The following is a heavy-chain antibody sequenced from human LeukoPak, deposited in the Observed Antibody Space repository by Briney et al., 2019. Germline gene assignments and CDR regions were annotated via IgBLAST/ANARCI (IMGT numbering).Heavy chain of an antibody. D-gene: IGHD4-17*01. Sequence: GGSLRLSCAASGFTFSNYWMSWVRQAPGKGLEWVANIKQDGSEEYYVDSVKGRFTISRDNAKKSLYLQMNSLRAEDTAVYYCARDKSYGDSTDYWGQGTLVTVSS. CDR1: GFTFSNYW. CDR3: ARDKSYGDSTDY. V-gene: IGHV3-7*01. J-gene: IGHJ4*02. CDR2: IKQDGSEE.